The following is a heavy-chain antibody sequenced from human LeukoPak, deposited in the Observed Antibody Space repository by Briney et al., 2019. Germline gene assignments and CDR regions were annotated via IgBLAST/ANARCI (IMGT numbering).Heavy chain of an antibody. CDR3: AREGKPHNYGPIDP. Sequence: SETLSLTCSVSCGYLSCYFWTWIRQPPGKGLEWIGYIYSSGSTNYNPSLKSRVTISVDTSKNQFSLKLSSVTAADTAVYYCAREGKPHNYGPIDPWRQGTLVTVSS. D-gene: IGHD5-24*01. V-gene: IGHV4-59*01. J-gene: IGHJ5*02. CDR1: CGYLSCYF. CDR2: IYSSGST.